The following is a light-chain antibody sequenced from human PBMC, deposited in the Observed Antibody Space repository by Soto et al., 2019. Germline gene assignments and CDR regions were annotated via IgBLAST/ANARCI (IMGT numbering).Light chain of an antibody. V-gene: IGKV3-11*01. CDR3: QQRSAWVT. Sequence: EIVMTQSPATLSLSPGESVTLSCRASQSVGNYLAWYQQKPGQAPRLLIYDAFNRATGIPARFSGSGSGTDFSLTISSLEPEDFAIYYCQQRSAWVTFGGGTKVEIK. J-gene: IGKJ4*01. CDR2: DAF. CDR1: QSVGNY.